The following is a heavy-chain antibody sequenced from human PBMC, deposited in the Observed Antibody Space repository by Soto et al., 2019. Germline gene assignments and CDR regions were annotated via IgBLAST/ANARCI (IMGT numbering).Heavy chain of an antibody. V-gene: IGHV4-59*08. CDR1: RGSISTYY. CDR2: IYYNGNT. Sequence: SETLSLTCTVSRGSISTYYWSWIRQPPGKGLECIGYIYYNGNTNYNPSLKSRVTISVDTSKNQFTLNLNSVTAADTAVYYCARHTTRSYDYWGQGTLVTVSS. J-gene: IGHJ4*02. CDR3: ARHTTRSYDY. D-gene: IGHD1-1*01.